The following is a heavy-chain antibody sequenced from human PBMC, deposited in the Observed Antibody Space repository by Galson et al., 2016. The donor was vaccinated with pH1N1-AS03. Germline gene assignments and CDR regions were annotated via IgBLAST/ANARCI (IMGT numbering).Heavy chain of an antibody. J-gene: IGHJ6*02. D-gene: IGHD2-21*01. CDR2: VSSYEGNI. CDR3: AREAAYYYGMDV. V-gene: IGHV1-18*01. CDR1: GYTFSNNG. Sequence: SVKVSCKASGYTFSNNGLSWVRQAPGQGLEWTGAVSSYEGNIYYAQKLQGRVALSTDASTTTAYMELINLRYDDTAVYFCAREAAYYYGMDVWDQGTTVTVS.